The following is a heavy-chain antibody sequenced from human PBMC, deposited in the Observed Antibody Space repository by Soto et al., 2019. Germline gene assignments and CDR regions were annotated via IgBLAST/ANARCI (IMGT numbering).Heavy chain of an antibody. V-gene: IGHV1-18*01. CDR3: ARDIRMGDIEVAAY. D-gene: IGHD6-19*01. Sequence: ASVKVSCKASGYTFTSYGISWVRQAPGQGLEWMGWISAYNGNTNYAQKLQGRVTMTTDTSTSTAYMELRSLRSDDTAVYYCARDIRMGDIEVAAYCGQGTLVTVYS. CDR1: GYTFTSYG. J-gene: IGHJ4*02. CDR2: ISAYNGNT.